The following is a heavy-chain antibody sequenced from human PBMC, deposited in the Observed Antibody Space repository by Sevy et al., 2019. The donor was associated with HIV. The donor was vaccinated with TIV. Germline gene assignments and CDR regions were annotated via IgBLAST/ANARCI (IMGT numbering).Heavy chain of an antibody. V-gene: IGHV3-66*02. J-gene: IGHJ4*02. D-gene: IGHD5-18*01. CDR1: GFTVSSNY. Sequence: GGSLRLSCAASGFTVSSNYMSWVRQAPGKGLEWVSVIYSGGNTYYADSVKGRFTISRDNSKNTLYLQMNSLRAEDTAVYYCARDRTAMDAFDYWGQGTLVTVSS. CDR3: ARDRTAMDAFDY. CDR2: IYSGGNT.